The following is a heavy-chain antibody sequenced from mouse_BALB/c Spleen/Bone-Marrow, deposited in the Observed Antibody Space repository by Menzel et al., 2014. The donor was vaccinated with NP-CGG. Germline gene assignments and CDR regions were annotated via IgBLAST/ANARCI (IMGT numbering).Heavy chain of an antibody. D-gene: IGHD2-4*01. V-gene: IGHV3-2*02. CDR3: ARYDYDVGYFDY. CDR2: ISYSGSS. Sequence: EVKLVESGPGLVKPSQSLSLTCTVTGYSITSDYACNWIRQFPGNKLEWMGYISYSGSSSYNPSLESRISITRDTSKTQFFLQLHSVTTEDTATYYCARYDYDVGYFDYWGQGTTLTVSS. CDR1: GYSITSDYA. J-gene: IGHJ2*01.